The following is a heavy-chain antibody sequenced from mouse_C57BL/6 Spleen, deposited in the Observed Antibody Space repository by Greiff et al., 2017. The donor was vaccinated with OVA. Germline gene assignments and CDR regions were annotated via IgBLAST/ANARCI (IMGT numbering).Heavy chain of an antibody. CDR3: ARHRHGYDY. V-gene: IGHV2-2*01. Sequence: QVQLQQSGPGLVQPSQSLSITCPVSGFSFTSYGVHWVRQSPGKGLEWLGVIWSGGSTDYNAAFISRLSSSSDNSKSQVFFKMNSLQSDATSIYYCARHRHGYDYWGQGTALTVSS. J-gene: IGHJ2*01. D-gene: IGHD2-2*01. CDR1: GFSFTSYG. CDR2: IWSGGST.